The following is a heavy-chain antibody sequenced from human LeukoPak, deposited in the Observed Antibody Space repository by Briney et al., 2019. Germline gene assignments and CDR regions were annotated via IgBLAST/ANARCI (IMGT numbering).Heavy chain of an antibody. Sequence: PSETLSLTCTVSGVSMGAYQWSWVRQSPEKGLEWIGCINTKGETSYNPSLKSRVTTSVDTSKSQFSLRLTSVTAADTAVYYCATSNDAKIAPFDHWGQGAPVTVSS. CDR1: GVSMGAYQ. J-gene: IGHJ4*02. V-gene: IGHV4-4*09. CDR3: ATSNDAKIAPFDH. CDR2: INTKGET. D-gene: IGHD2-21*01.